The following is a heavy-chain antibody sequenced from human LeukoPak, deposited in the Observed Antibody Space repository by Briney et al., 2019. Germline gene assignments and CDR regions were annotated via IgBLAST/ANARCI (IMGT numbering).Heavy chain of an antibody. Sequence: ASVKVSCKASGYTFTSYGISWVRQAPGQGLEWMGWISAYNGNTNYAQKLQGRVTMTTDTSTSTAYMELRSLRSDDTAVYYCARVKPYYDFWSGYSPAYDYWGQGTLVAVSS. CDR2: ISAYNGNT. CDR1: GYTFTSYG. D-gene: IGHD3-3*01. V-gene: IGHV1-18*01. CDR3: ARVKPYYDFWSGYSPAYDY. J-gene: IGHJ4*02.